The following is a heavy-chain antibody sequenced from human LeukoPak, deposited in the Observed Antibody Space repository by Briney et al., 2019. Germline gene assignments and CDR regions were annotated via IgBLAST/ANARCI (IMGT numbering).Heavy chain of an antibody. V-gene: IGHV4-59*01. J-gene: IGHJ4*02. Sequence: SETLSLTCIVSGGSISSYYWSWIRQPPGKGLEWIGYIYYSGSTNYNPPLKSRVTISVDTSKNQFSLKLSSVTAEDTAVYYCARGSTARYYYDSSGYYRGAVDYWGQGTLVTISS. CDR1: GGSISSYY. CDR2: IYYSGST. CDR3: ARGSTARYYYDSSGYYRGAVDY. D-gene: IGHD3-22*01.